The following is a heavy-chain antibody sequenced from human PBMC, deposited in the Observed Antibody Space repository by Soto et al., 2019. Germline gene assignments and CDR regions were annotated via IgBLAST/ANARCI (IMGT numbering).Heavy chain of an antibody. CDR3: TARGS. CDR1: DFTFTTAW. V-gene: IGHV3-15*07. J-gene: IGHJ4*02. Sequence: EAQLVESGGGLVKPGGSLRLSCAGSDFTFTTAWMHWVRQAPGKGLEWVGRIRSKVDGGTTDYAAPVKGRFFISRDDSKDTLYLQMNNLEIDYTAVDYCTARGSWGQGTLVTVSS. CDR2: IRSKVDGGTT. D-gene: IGHD3-10*01.